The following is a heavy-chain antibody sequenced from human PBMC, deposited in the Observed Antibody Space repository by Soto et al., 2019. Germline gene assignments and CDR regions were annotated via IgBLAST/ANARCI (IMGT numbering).Heavy chain of an antibody. Sequence: EVQLVESGGGLVQPGGSLRLSCAASGFTFSSYWMHWVRQAPGKGLVWVSRLKSDGSSTSYADSVKGRFTISRDNAKNTLYRQMSSLRAEDTAVYYCARGYYDTSGYPHWWGQGTLVTVSS. CDR2: LKSDGSST. J-gene: IGHJ4*02. V-gene: IGHV3-74*01. CDR1: GFTFSSYW. CDR3: ARGYYDTSGYPHW. D-gene: IGHD3-22*01.